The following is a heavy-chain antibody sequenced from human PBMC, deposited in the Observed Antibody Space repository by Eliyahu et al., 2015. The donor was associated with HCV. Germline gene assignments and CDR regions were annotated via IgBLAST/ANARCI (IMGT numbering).Heavy chain of an antibody. CDR2: IDKSGGVT. CDR3: AKSLLPVDSTGWXVFFGX. CDR1: GFTFSSYV. J-gene: IGHJ4*02. D-gene: IGHD6-19*01. Sequence: EVQLLESGGGLVQPGGSLRLSCAASGFTFSSYVITWVRXAPGKGXXGXXTIDKSGGVTYYADSVKGRFTISRDNSKNTLFXQMNSLRAEDTAVYYCAKSLLPVDSTGWXVFFGXWGQGTLVTVSS. V-gene: IGHV3-23*01.